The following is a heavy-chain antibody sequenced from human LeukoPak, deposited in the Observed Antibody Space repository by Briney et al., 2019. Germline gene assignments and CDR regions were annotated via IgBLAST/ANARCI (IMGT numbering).Heavy chain of an antibody. CDR2: IYHSGST. D-gene: IGHD6-19*01. V-gene: IGHV4-38-2*01. Sequence: PSETLSLTCAVSGYSISSGYYWGWIRQPPGKGLEWIGSIYHSGSTYYNPSLKRRVTVSVDTSKNQFSLKLSSVTAADTAVYYCAISTGVAVARIDYWGQGTLVTVSS. J-gene: IGHJ4*02. CDR1: GYSISSGYY. CDR3: AISTGVAVARIDY.